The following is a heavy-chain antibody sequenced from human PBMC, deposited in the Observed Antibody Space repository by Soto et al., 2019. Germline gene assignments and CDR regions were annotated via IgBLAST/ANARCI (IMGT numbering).Heavy chain of an antibody. CDR1: GFSFSTYA. D-gene: IGHD3-9*01. Sequence: EVQLLESGGGLVQPGGSLRLSCAASGFSFSTYAMNWVRQAPGEGLEWLSLISGSGTGTYYADSVKGRFTISRDNSKNTLYLQMNSLRAEDTAVYYCARDGGLRYFDPGTWFDPWGQGTLVTVSS. J-gene: IGHJ5*02. CDR2: ISGSGTGT. V-gene: IGHV3-23*01. CDR3: ARDGGLRYFDPGTWFDP.